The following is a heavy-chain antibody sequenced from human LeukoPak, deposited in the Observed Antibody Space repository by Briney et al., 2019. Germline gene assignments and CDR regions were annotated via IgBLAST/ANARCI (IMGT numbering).Heavy chain of an antibody. CDR1: EFTVSSNY. CDR2: IYSGGNI. D-gene: IGHD3-22*01. CDR3: ARGLFNYDSSGLNY. J-gene: IGHJ4*02. V-gene: IGHV3-66*01. Sequence: GGSLRLSCAVSEFTVSSNYMSWIRQAPGKGLEWVSVIYSGGNIFYAGSVKGRFTISRDNSKNTLYLQMNSLRAEDTAVYYCARGLFNYDSSGLNYWGQGTLVTVSS.